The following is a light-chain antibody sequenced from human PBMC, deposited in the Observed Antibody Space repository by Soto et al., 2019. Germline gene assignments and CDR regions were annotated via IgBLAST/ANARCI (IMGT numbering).Light chain of an antibody. Sequence: DIQLTQSPSFLSASVGARVTITCRASQGIRHYLAWYQQKPGKAPSLLMYGASTLQSGVPSRFSGSGSGTEFTLTISSLQPEDVATYVWQQVYGHPPAFGPGTRLDIK. CDR2: GAS. V-gene: IGKV1-9*01. J-gene: IGKJ5*01. CDR1: QGIRHY. CDR3: QQVYGHPPA.